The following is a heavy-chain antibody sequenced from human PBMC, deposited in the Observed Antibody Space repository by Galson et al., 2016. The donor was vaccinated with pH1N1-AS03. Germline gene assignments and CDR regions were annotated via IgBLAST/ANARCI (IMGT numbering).Heavy chain of an antibody. CDR2: INPENGVT. D-gene: IGHD3-10*01. CDR1: GYIFTDFY. V-gene: IGHV1-2*04. Sequence: SCKASGYIFTDFYVHWVRQAPGQGLEWMGWINPENGVTNYAQKFQAWVTMTGDTSISTAYMELHGLKSDDTAVYYCARDPRGPCSSATCATTYYLGMDVWGQGTTVIVSS. CDR3: ARDPRGPCSSATCATTYYLGMDV. J-gene: IGHJ6*02.